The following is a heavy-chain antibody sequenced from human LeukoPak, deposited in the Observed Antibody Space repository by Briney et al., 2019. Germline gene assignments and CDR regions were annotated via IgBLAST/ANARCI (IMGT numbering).Heavy chain of an antibody. CDR3: AKDHVGYSSSWYMNY. V-gene: IGHV4-31*03. J-gene: IGHJ4*02. CDR2: IYYSGST. CDR1: GDSITSGSYY. Sequence: SETLSLTCTVSGDSITSGSYYLAWIRQHPGKGLEWIVYIYYSGSTYYNPSLKSRVTISVDTSKNQFSLKLGSVTAADTAVYYCAKDHVGYSSSWYMNYWGQGTLVTVSS. D-gene: IGHD6-13*01.